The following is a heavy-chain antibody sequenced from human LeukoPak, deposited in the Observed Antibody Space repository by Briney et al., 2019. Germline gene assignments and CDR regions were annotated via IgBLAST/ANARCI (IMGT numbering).Heavy chain of an antibody. CDR2: ISRGSDHI. CDR3: ARPYDTRGYCPDY. V-gene: IGHV3-21*01. D-gene: IGHD3-22*01. CDR1: GFTFSSYA. Sequence: PGGSLRLSCAASGFTFSSYAMNWVRQAPGKGLEWVSSISRGSDHIFYADSMKGRFTISRDIAKNSLYLQMNSLGAEDTAVYYCARPYDTRGYCPDYWGQGTLVTVSS. J-gene: IGHJ4*02.